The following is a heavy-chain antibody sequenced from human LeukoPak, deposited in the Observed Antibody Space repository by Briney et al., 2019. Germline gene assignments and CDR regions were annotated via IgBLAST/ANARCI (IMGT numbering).Heavy chain of an antibody. CDR2: ISSSSSTI. D-gene: IGHD2-2*01. J-gene: IGHJ6*02. CDR3: ARDLPLWEYQLPWNYYYGMDV. Sequence: GGSLRLSCAASGFTFSSYSMNWVRQAPGKGLEWVSYISSSSSTIYYADSVKGRFTISRDNAKNSLYLQMNSLRAEDTAVYYCARDLPLWEYQLPWNYYYGMDVWGQGTTVTVSS. V-gene: IGHV3-48*04. CDR1: GFTFSSYS.